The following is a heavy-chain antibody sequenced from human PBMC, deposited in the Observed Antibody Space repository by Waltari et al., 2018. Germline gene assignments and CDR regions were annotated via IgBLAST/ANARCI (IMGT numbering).Heavy chain of an antibody. V-gene: IGHV4-61*02. Sequence: QVQLQESGPGLVKPSQTLSLTCTVSGGSLHSDSLFWSWIRQPAWKGLEWIGRVFSNGSVDYNPSLRSRVTISRDTSRNEFSLKLRSVTAADTAFYYCARDTGYSKSLCDHWGPGTQVIVSS. CDR2: VFSNGSV. CDR1: GGSLHSDSLF. J-gene: IGHJ4*02. D-gene: IGHD4-4*01. CDR3: ARDTGYSKSLCDH.